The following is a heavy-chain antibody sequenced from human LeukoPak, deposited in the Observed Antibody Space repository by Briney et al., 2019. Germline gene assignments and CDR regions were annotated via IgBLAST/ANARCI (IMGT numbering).Heavy chain of an antibody. CDR2: VSSSSSII. CDR1: GFTFNTY. CDR3: ARGGISRPYYFDS. V-gene: IGHV3-48*01. Sequence: PGGSLRLSCAASGFTFNTYMNWVRQAPGKGLEWVSYVSSSSSIIYYADSVKGRFTISRDNAKNSLYLQMNGLRAEDTAVYFCARGGISRPYYFDSWGQGTLVTVSS. J-gene: IGHJ4*02.